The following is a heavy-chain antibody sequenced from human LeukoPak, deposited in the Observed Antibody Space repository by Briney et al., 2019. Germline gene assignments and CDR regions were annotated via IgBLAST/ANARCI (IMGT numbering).Heavy chain of an antibody. CDR3: AADLWCSGGSCYSDSSGWYSNY. V-gene: IGHV1-58*02. D-gene: IGHD2-15*01. CDR2: IVVGSGNT. CDR1: GFTFTSSA. J-gene: IGHJ4*02. Sequence: SVKVSCKASGFTFTSSAMQWVRQACGQRLEWIGWIVVGSGNTNYAQKFQERVTITRDMSTSTAYMELSSLRSEDTAVYYCAADLWCSGGSCYSDSSGWYSNYWGQGTLVTVSS.